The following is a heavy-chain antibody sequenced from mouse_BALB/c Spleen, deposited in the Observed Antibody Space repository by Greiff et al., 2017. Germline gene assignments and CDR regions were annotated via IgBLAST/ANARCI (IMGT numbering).Heavy chain of an antibody. Sequence: EVQLQQSGTVLARPGASVKMSCKASGYSFTSYWMHWVKQRPGQGLEWIGAIYPGNSDTSYNQKFKGKAKLTAVTSASTAYMELSSLTNEDSAVYYCTREDRTGDAMDYWGQGTSVTVSS. CDR3: TREDRTGDAMDY. J-gene: IGHJ4*01. CDR2: IYPGNSDT. V-gene: IGHV1-5*01. D-gene: IGHD4-1*01. CDR1: GYSFTSYW.